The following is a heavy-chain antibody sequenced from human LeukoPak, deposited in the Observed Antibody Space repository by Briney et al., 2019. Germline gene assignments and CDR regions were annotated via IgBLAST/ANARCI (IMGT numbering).Heavy chain of an antibody. Sequence: GGSLRLSCAASGFVSRENDMNWVRQAPGKGLEWVSGIRGYDGYTDYADSVKGRFTISRDNSRDTLFLEMNNLRIEDTAIYYCAKNFSMMVFWGPGTQVTVSS. D-gene: IGHD3/OR15-3a*01. V-gene: IGHV3-23*01. CDR2: IRGYDGYT. CDR3: AKNFSMMVF. CDR1: GFVSREND. J-gene: IGHJ4*02.